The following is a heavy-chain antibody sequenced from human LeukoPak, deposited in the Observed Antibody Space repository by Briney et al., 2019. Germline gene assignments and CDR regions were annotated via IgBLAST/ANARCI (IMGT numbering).Heavy chain of an antibody. CDR1: GFTFSSYE. CDR2: ISSSGSTI. CDR3: AREVAAADLYYFDY. Sequence: GGSLRLSCAASGFTFSSYEMNWVRQAPGKGLEWVSYISSSGSTIYYADSVKGRFTISRDNAKNSLYLQMNSLRAEDTAVYYCAREVAAADLYYFDYWGQGTLVTVSS. J-gene: IGHJ4*02. V-gene: IGHV3-48*03. D-gene: IGHD6-13*01.